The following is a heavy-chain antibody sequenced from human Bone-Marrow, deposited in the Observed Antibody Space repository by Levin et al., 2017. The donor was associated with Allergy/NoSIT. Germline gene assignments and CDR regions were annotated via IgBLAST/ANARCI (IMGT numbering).Heavy chain of an antibody. Sequence: SLKLSCKGSGYSFTSYWIGWVRQMPGKGLEWMGIIYPGDSDTRYSPSFQGQVTISADKSISTAYLQWSSLKASDTAMYYCARHGGWQSYQLDYWGQGTLVTVSS. CDR3: ARHGGWQSYQLDY. D-gene: IGHD2-2*01. CDR1: GYSFTSYW. J-gene: IGHJ4*02. V-gene: IGHV5-51*01. CDR2: IYPGDSDT.